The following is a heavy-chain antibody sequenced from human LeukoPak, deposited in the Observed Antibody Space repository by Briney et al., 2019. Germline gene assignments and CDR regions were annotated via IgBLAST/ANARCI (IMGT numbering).Heavy chain of an antibody. Sequence: PSETLSLTCTVSGGSLSTYYWSWIRPPPGKGLEWIGYIYYSGITIYNPPLKSRLTMSVDTSKNQFSLKLSSVTAADTAVYYCARVGSYSFDYWGQGTLVTVSA. J-gene: IGHJ4*02. CDR2: IYYSGIT. D-gene: IGHD6-13*01. V-gene: IGHV4-59*01. CDR1: GGSLSTYY. CDR3: ARVGSYSFDY.